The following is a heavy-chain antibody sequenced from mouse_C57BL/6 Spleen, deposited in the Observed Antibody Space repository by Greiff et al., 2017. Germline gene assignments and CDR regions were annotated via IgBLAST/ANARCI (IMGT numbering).Heavy chain of an antibody. CDR1: GYTFTDYE. V-gene: IGHV1-15*01. Sequence: VQLQQSGAELVRPGASVTLSCKASGYTFTDYEMHWVKQTPVHGLEWIGAMDPETGGTAYNQKFKGKAIRTAAKSSSTAYMELRSLTSEDSAVYYCTRSATVVPFDYWGQGTTLTVSS. J-gene: IGHJ2*01. CDR3: TRSATVVPFDY. D-gene: IGHD1-1*01. CDR2: MDPETGGT.